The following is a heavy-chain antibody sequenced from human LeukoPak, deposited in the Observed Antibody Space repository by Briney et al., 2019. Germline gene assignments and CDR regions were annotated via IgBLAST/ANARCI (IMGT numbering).Heavy chain of an antibody. CDR2: ISTTGDIR. D-gene: IGHD6-6*01. CDR1: GFTFSGYE. V-gene: IGHV3-48*03. Sequence: GGSLRLSCAGSGFTFSGYEMNWVRQTPGKGLEWLSYISTTGDIRHYADSVTGRFTISRDNAENALHLQMNSLRVEDTAIYYCARYSRWGTGNWYFDLWGRGTLVTVSS. CDR3: ARYSRWGTGNWYFDL. J-gene: IGHJ2*01.